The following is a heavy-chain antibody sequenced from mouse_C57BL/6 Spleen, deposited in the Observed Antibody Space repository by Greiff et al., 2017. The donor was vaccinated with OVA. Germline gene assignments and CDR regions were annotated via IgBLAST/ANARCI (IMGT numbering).Heavy chain of an antibody. V-gene: IGHV5-4*03. J-gene: IGHJ3*01. Sequence: EVKVVESGGGLVKPGGSLKLSCAASGFTFSSYAMSWVRQTPEKRLEWVATISDGGSYTYYPDNVKGRFTISRDNAKNNLYLQMSHLKSEDTAMYYCARGGDSSGSWFAYWGQGTLVTVSA. CDR3: ARGGDSSGSWFAY. D-gene: IGHD3-2*02. CDR1: GFTFSSYA. CDR2: ISDGGSYT.